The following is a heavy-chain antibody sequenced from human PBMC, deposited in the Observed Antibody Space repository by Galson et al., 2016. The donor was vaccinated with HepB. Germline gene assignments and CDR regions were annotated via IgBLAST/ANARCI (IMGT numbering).Heavy chain of an antibody. D-gene: IGHD2-8*01. V-gene: IGHV3-53*01. J-gene: IGHJ4*02. CDR3: ATHPGNGF. Sequence: SLRLSCAASGFTFRSYWMSWVRQAPGKGLEGVSVIYSGGSTYYADSVKGRFTMSRDKSKNTLFLQMNSLRAEDTAMYYCATHPGNGFWGQGTLVTVSS. CDR1: GFTFRSYW. CDR2: IYSGGST.